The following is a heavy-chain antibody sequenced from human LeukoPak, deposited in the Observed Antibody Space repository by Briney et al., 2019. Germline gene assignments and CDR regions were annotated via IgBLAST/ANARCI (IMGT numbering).Heavy chain of an antibody. J-gene: IGHJ4*02. CDR3: ARHMVITPFDS. Sequence: PGGSLRLSCAVSGFPFRDYYLSWVRQAPGQGLEWLSFISASGNIIHYEDSVKGRFTISRDDAKNSVFLQMDSLRTDDTALYYCARHMVITPFDSWGQGTLVIVSS. V-gene: IGHV3-11*01. D-gene: IGHD4/OR15-4a*01. CDR2: ISASGNII. CDR1: GFPFRDYY.